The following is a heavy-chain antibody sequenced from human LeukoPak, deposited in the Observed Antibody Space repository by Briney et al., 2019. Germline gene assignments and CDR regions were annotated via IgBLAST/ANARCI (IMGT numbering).Heavy chain of an antibody. J-gene: IGHJ5*02. D-gene: IGHD6-13*01. Sequence: GGSLRLSCAASGITFSSYSMNWVRQAPGKGLEWVSSISSSSSYIYYADSVKGRFTISRDNAKNSLYLQMNSLRAEDTAVYYCARDRGRAGSSWMSWFDPWGQGTLVTVSS. CDR3: ARDRGRAGSSWMSWFDP. CDR2: ISSSSSYI. CDR1: GITFSSYS. V-gene: IGHV3-21*01.